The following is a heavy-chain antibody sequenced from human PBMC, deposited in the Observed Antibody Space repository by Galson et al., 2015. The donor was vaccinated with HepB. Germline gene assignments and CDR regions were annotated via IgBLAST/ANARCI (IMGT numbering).Heavy chain of an antibody. CDR1: GFSLSTSGMC. CDR3: AHRLYTNNWAVFDY. CDR2: IDWDDDK. J-gene: IGHJ4*02. Sequence: PALVKPTQTLTLTCTFSGFSLSTSGMCVSWIRQPPGKALEWLALIDWDDDKYYSTSLKTRLTISKDTSKNRVVLTMTNMDPVDTATYYCAHRLYTNNWAVFDYWGQGTLVTVSS. D-gene: IGHD1-1*01. V-gene: IGHV2-70*12.